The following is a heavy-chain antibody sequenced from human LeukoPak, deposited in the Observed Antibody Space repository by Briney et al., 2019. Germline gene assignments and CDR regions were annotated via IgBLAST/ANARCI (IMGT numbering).Heavy chain of an antibody. J-gene: IGHJ4*02. D-gene: IGHD3-22*01. CDR3: ARDLYRIVVVPHYFDY. Sequence: GGSLRLSCATFGFTFRNYGMAWVRQAPGKGLEWVSSIHSTDDKTYYAESVKGRFTISRDNSKNTLYLQMNSLRAEDTAVYYCARDLYRIVVVPHYFDYWGQGTLVTVSS. CDR2: IHSTDDKT. V-gene: IGHV3-23*01. CDR1: GFTFRNYG.